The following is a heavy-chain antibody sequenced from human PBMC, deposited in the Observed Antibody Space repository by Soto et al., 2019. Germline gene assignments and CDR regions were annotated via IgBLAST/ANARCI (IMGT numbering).Heavy chain of an antibody. CDR3: VTGQYCDY. Sequence: PGGSLRLSCIGSGFTFSNAWINWVRQAPGKGLEWVGRIKSRPDGGTTDYAAPAKGRFTISRDDSRNSVYLQMNSLKTEDTALYYCVTGQYCDYWGQGTLVTVSS. J-gene: IGHJ4*02. CDR1: GFTFSNAW. CDR2: IKSRPDGGTT. V-gene: IGHV3-15*01.